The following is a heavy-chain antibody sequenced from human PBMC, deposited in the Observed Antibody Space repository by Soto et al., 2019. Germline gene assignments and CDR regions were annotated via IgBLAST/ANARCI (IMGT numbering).Heavy chain of an antibody. CDR3: ARDERDYYDSSGYYPWFDP. CDR1: GFTFSDYY. V-gene: IGHV3-11*01. CDR2: ISSSGSTI. Sequence: GGSLRLSCAASGFTFSDYYMSWILQAPGKRLEWVSYISSSGSTIYYADSVKARFTISRDNAKNSLYLQMNSLRAEDTAVYYCARDERDYYDSSGYYPWFDPCGQGTLVTVSS. D-gene: IGHD3-22*01. J-gene: IGHJ5*02.